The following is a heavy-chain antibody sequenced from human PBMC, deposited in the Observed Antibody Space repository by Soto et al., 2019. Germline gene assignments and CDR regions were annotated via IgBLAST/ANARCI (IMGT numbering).Heavy chain of an antibody. J-gene: IGHJ4*02. CDR3: AHVGGLEQWLYRLDH. CDR2: IYWDDDK. Sequence: QITLKESGPSLVKPTQTLTLTCTFSGFSLTTTGVGVVWIRQPPGKALEWLALIYWDDDKHYRPSLRSRLTVTKDTTKNQVVLTLTNVDPADTCPYFCAHVGGLEQWLYRLDHWGQGTLVTVSS. D-gene: IGHD6-19*01. V-gene: IGHV2-5*02. CDR1: GFSLTTTGVG.